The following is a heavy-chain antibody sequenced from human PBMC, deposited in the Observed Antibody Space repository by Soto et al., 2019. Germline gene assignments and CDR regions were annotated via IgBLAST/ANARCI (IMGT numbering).Heavy chain of an antibody. D-gene: IGHD6-19*01. V-gene: IGHV1-18*01. CDR3: ARDTGIAVAGTSVYFDY. CDR1: GYTFTSYG. J-gene: IGHJ4*02. CDR2: ISAYNGNT. Sequence: QVQLVQSGAEVKKPGASVKVPCKASGYTFTSYGISWVRQAPGQGLEWMGWISAYNGNTNYAQKLQGRVTMTTDTSTSTAYMELRSLRSDDTAVYYCARDTGIAVAGTSVYFDYWGQGTLVTVSS.